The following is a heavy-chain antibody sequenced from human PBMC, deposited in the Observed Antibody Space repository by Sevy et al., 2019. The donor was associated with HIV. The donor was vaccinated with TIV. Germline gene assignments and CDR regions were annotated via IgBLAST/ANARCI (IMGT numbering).Heavy chain of an antibody. D-gene: IGHD3-22*01. CDR2: IRSKDYGGAT. V-gene: IGHV3-49*03. Sequence: GGSLRLSCTGSGFTFGDYAMSWFRQAPGMGLEWVGFIRSKDYGGATEYDGSGKGRFTISGEESKSIADLQMNSLKTEDTAVYYCTRGYYYDSSGYSDYWGQGTLVTVSS. CDR1: GFTFGDYA. CDR3: TRGYYYDSSGYSDY. J-gene: IGHJ4*02.